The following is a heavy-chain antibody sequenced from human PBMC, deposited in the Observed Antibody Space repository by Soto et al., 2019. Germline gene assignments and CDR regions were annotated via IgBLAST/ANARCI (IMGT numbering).Heavy chain of an antibody. CDR1: GFTFSSYA. V-gene: IGHV3-72*01. CDR2: SRDKAQGYST. CDR3: VRATFFSDSSGYRRCFDY. D-gene: IGHD5-18*01. Sequence: GGSLRLSCAASGFTFSSYAMSWVRQAPGEGLEWVGRSRDKAQGYSTAYAASVKGRFTTSRDESQNSVYLQMHSLKTEDTAVYYCVRATFFSDSSGYRRCFDYWGHGTLVTVSS. J-gene: IGHJ4*01.